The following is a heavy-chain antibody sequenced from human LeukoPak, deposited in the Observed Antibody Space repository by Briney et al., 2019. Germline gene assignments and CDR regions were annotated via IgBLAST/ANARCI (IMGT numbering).Heavy chain of an antibody. D-gene: IGHD3-10*01. CDR2: MNPNSGNT. CDR1: GYTFTSYD. CDR3: AREPRRFGD. J-gene: IGHJ4*02. V-gene: IGHV1-8*02. Sequence: GASVKASCKASGYTFTSYDINWVRQATGQGLEWLGYMNPNSGNTGYAQKFQGRVTMTSDTSINTAYMELSSLRSEDTAVYYCAREPRRFGDWGQGTLVTVSS.